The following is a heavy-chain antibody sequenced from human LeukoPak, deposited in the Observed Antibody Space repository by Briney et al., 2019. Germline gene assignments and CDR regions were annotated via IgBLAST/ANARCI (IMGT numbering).Heavy chain of an antibody. D-gene: IGHD3-9*01. CDR3: TTDNDYDILTGYYNPFFY. CDR1: GFTVSSNY. Sequence: GGSLRLSCAASGFTVSSNYMSWVRQAPGKGLEWVGRTKSKTDGGTTDYAAPVKGRFTISRDDSKNTLYLQMNSLKTEDTAVYYCTTDNDYDILTGYYNPFFYWGQGTLVTVSS. CDR2: TKSKTDGGTT. V-gene: IGHV3-15*01. J-gene: IGHJ4*02.